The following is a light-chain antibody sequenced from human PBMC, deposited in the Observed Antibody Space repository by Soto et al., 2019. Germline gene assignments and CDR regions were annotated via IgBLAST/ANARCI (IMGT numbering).Light chain of an antibody. CDR1: QSISSW. Sequence: DIQMTQSPSTLSTSVGDRVTITCRASQSISSWLAWYQQKPGKAPKLLIFDVSSLHTGVPSRFSGSGSGTEFTLTISSLQPDDFATYYCQQYNSYPRTFGQGTKVDIK. CDR2: DVS. CDR3: QQYNSYPRT. J-gene: IGKJ1*01. V-gene: IGKV1-5*01.